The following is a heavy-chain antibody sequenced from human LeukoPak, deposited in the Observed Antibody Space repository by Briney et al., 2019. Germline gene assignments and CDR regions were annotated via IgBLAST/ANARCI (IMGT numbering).Heavy chain of an antibody. CDR3: AREYYTPPRGVYY. Sequence: GGSLRLSCAASGFTVSSNYMSWVRQAPGKGLEWASVIYSGGSTYYADSVKGRFTISRDNSKNTLYLQMNSLRAEDTAVYYCAREYYTPPRGVYYWGQGTLVTVSS. D-gene: IGHD3-3*01. J-gene: IGHJ4*02. CDR1: GFTVSSNY. CDR2: IYSGGST. V-gene: IGHV3-53*01.